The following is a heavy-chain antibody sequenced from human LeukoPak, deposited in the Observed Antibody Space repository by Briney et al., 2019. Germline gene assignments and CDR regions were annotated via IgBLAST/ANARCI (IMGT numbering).Heavy chain of an antibody. CDR3: ARGVLTAQHKTRRDGEFDY. Sequence: RPSETLSLTCAVYGGSFSGYYWSWIRQPPGKGLEWIGEINHSGSTNYNPSLKSRVTISVDTSKNQFSLKLSSVTAADTAVYYCARGVLTAQHKTRRDGEFDYWGQGTLVTVSS. D-gene: IGHD6-13*01. CDR1: GGSFSGYY. V-gene: IGHV4-34*01. J-gene: IGHJ4*02. CDR2: INHSGST.